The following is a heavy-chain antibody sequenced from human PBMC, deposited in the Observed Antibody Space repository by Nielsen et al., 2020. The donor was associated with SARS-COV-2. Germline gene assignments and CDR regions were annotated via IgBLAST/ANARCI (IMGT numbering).Heavy chain of an antibody. J-gene: IGHJ4*02. CDR1: GFSFSSYA. V-gene: IGHV3-23*01. CDR3: AKISGSQRHYFDF. D-gene: IGHD1-26*01. CDR2: IGTTGDKT. Sequence: GGSLRLSCAASGFSFSSYAMTWVRQAPGKGLEWVSSIGTTGDKTFYADSVKGRFTISRDNSKNTLYLQLNSLRAEDTGVFYCAKISGSQRHYFDFWGQGALVTVSS.